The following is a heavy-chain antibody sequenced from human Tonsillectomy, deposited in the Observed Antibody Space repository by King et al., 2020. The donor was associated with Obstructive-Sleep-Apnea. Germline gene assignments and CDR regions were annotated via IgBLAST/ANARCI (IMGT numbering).Heavy chain of an antibody. Sequence: VQLVESGAEVKKPGASVKVSCKASGYTFTSYDINWVRQATGQGLEWMGWMNPNSGNTGYTQSFQGRVTMTRNTSINTASIELSSLRSEDTAVYFCARGSRSFDPWGQGTPVTVSS. CDR1: GYTFTSYD. CDR3: ARGSRSFDP. CDR2: MNPNSGNT. J-gene: IGHJ5*02. V-gene: IGHV1-8*01.